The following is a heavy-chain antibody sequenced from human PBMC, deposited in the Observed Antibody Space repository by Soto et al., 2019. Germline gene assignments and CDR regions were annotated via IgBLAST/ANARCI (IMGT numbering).Heavy chain of an antibody. CDR2: INAGNGNT. CDR1: GYTFTSYA. J-gene: IGHJ4*02. V-gene: IGHV1-3*01. CDR3: TKAPRGKIVAPDY. Sequence: ASVKVSCKASGYTFTSYAMHWVRQAPGQRLEWMGWINAGNGNTKYSQKFQGRVTITRDTSASTAYMELSSLRSEDTAVYYCTKAPRGKIVAPDYWSQGTLVTVSS. D-gene: IGHD5-12*01.